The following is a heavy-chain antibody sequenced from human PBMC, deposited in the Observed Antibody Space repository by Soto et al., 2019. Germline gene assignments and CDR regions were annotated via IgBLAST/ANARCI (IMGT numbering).Heavy chain of an antibody. Sequence: SENLSLTCTVSGGSLSSYYWSWIRQPPGKGLEWIGYIYYSGSTNYKPSLKSRVTISVDTSKNQFSLKLSSVTAADTAVYYCASHKRYYDFWSTPAYYYGMDVWGQGTTVTVSS. J-gene: IGHJ6*02. D-gene: IGHD3-3*01. CDR1: GGSLSSYY. CDR2: IYYSGST. CDR3: ASHKRYYDFWSTPAYYYGMDV. V-gene: IGHV4-59*08.